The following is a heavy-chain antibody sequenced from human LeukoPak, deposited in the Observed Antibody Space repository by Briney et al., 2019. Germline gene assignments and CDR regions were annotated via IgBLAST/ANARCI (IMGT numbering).Heavy chain of an antibody. CDR1: GFTFSRYG. V-gene: IGHV3-23*01. CDR2: ISDTGDST. D-gene: IGHD3-10*02. CDR3: AELGITMIGGV. J-gene: IGHJ6*04. Sequence: PGGSLRLSCAASGFTFSRYGMTWVRQAPGKGLEWVSTISDTGDSTYYADSVKGRFTISRDNAKNSLYLQMNSLRAEDTAVYYCAELGITMIGGVWGKGTTVTISS.